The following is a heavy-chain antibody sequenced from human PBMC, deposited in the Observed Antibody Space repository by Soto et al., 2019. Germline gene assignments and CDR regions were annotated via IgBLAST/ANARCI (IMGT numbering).Heavy chain of an antibody. CDR3: ARAHSFLTGDTLDAFDI. J-gene: IGHJ3*02. CDR2: IKQDGSEK. Sequence: GESLKISCAASGFTFSSYWMSWVRQAPGKGLEWVANIKQDGSEKYYVDSVKGRFTISRDNAKNSLYLQMNSLRAEDTAVYYCARAHSFLTGDTLDAFDIWGQGTMVTVSS. V-gene: IGHV3-7*01. CDR1: GFTFSSYW. D-gene: IGHD7-27*01.